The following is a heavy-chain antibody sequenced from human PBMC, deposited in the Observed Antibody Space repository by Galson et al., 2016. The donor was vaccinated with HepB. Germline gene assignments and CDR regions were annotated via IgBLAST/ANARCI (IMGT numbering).Heavy chain of an antibody. CDR2: IKTKVAGGTI. J-gene: IGHJ4*02. V-gene: IGHV3-15*01. CDR3: ATELTGYCTGGRCYTCWF. D-gene: IGHD2-15*01. Sequence: SLRLSCAASGFTFPNAWMSWVRQAAGKGLEWVGRIKTKVAGGTIDYAAPVKGRFTISRDDSKTTLYLEMNTLKAEDTAVYYCATELTGYCTGGRCYTCWFWGQGTLVTVSS. CDR1: GFTFPNAW.